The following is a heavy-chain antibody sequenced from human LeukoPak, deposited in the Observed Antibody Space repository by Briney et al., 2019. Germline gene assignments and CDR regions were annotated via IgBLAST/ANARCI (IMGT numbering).Heavy chain of an antibody. CDR2: ISYDGSNK. CDR1: GFTFSSYA. J-gene: IGHJ4*02. D-gene: IGHD3-10*01. V-gene: IGHV3-30-3*01. CDR3: AGVGSGSYSFDY. Sequence: PGGSLRLSCAASGFTFSSYAMHWVRQAPGKGLEWVAVISYDGSNKYYADSVKGRFTISRDNSKNTLYLQMNSLRAEDTAVYYCAGVGSGSYSFDYWGQGTLVTVSS.